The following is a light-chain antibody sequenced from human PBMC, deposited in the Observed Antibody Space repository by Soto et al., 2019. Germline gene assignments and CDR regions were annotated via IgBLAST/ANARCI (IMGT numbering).Light chain of an antibody. CDR2: GNS. J-gene: IGLJ1*01. CDR1: SSNIGAGYD. CDR3: QSYDSSLSGCYV. Sequence: QSVLTQPPSASGAPGQRVTVSCTGSSSNIGAGYDVHWYQQLPGTAPKLLIYGNSNRPSGVPDRFSGSKSGTSASLAITGLQAEDEADYYCQSYDSSLSGCYVFGTGTKVTVL. V-gene: IGLV1-40*01.